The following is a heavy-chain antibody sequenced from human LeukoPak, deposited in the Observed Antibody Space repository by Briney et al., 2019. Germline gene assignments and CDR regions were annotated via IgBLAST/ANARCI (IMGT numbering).Heavy chain of an antibody. CDR3: TREQWLALDAFDI. CDR2: ISSSGSML. D-gene: IGHD6-19*01. J-gene: IGHJ3*02. CDR1: GFTFTDYY. Sequence: PGGSLRLSCTVSGFTFTDYYMSWVRQAPGKGLEWVSYISSSGSMLHYADSVEGRFTISRDNAKNSLYLQMNSLRAEDTAVYYCTREQWLALDAFDIWGQGTMVTVPS. V-gene: IGHV3-11*04.